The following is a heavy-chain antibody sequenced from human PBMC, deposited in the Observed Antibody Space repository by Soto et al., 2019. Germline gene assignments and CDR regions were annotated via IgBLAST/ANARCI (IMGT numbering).Heavy chain of an antibody. Sequence: QVQLVQSGAEVKKPGSSVKVSCKASGGTFSSYAISWVRQAPGQGLEWMGGIIPIFGTANYAQKFQGRVTITADESTSTAYMELSSLRSEDTAEYYCARERAYDSSGYYYPYFDYWGQGTLVTVSS. CDR3: ARERAYDSSGYYYPYFDY. CDR2: IIPIFGTA. D-gene: IGHD3-22*01. V-gene: IGHV1-69*01. CDR1: GGTFSSYA. J-gene: IGHJ4*02.